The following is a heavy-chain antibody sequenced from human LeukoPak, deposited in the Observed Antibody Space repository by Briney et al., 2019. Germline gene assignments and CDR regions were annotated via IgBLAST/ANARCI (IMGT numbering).Heavy chain of an antibody. D-gene: IGHD6-13*01. CDR3: ARGLMMAVAGRGEFHY. J-gene: IGHJ4*02. Sequence: SETLSLTCTVSGGSISSYYWSWIRQPPGKGLEGIGYIYYSGSTNYNPSLKSRVTISVDTSKNQFSLKLSSVTAADTAVYYCARGLMMAVAGRGEFHYWGQGTLVTVSS. CDR1: GGSISSYY. V-gene: IGHV4-59*01. CDR2: IYYSGST.